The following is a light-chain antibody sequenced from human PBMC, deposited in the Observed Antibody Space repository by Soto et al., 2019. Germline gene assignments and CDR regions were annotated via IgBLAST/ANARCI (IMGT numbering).Light chain of an antibody. CDR3: QQYNNWPPIT. CDR2: DAS. J-gene: IGKJ5*01. Sequence: ERVMTQSPATLSVSPGERSSLSCRASQSISSNLAWFQQKPGQAPRLLIYDASTMATGFPARFSGSGSGTEFTLTISSLQSEDSAVYYCQQYNNWPPITFGQGTRLENK. CDR1: QSISSN. V-gene: IGKV3-15*01.